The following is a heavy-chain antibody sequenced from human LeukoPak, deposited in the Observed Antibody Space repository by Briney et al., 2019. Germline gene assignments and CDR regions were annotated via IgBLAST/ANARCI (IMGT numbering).Heavy chain of an antibody. CDR1: GFTFSSYA. D-gene: IGHD3-22*01. CDR2: ISYDGSNK. J-gene: IGHJ4*02. V-gene: IGHV3-30-3*01. CDR3: ARKLKVDYYDSSGSDLAGIDY. Sequence: GRSLRLSCAASGFTFSSYAMHWVRQAPGKGLEWVAVISYDGSNKYYADSVKGRFTISRDSSKNTLYLQMNSLRAEDTAVYYCARKLKVDYYDSSGSDLAGIDYWGQGTLVTVSS.